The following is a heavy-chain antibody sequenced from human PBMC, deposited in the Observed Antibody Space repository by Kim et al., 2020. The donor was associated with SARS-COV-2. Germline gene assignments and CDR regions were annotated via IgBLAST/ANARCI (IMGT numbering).Heavy chain of an antibody. J-gene: IGHJ4*02. CDR3: AKADRIQIWFLALSL. D-gene: IGHD5-18*01. Sequence: GGSLRLSCAASALTFSSYGMHWVRQAPGKGLEWVAVISYDGSSKYYADSVKGRFTISRDNSKNTLYLQMNSLRVEDTAVYYCAKADRIQIWFLALSLWGQGTLVTVSS. CDR1: ALTFSSYG. V-gene: IGHV3-30*18. CDR2: ISYDGSSK.